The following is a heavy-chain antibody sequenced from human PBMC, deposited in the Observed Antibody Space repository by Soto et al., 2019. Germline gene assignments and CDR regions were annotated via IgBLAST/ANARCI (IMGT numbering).Heavy chain of an antibody. Sequence: QVQLQESGPGLVKPSQTLSLTCTVSGGSISSGDYYWSWIRQPPGKGLEWIGYVYCSGSTYYNQSLMSRVTISVDTSKHQFSRQLSSVTAADTAVYYCAREGNWGSSPADYYYGMDVWGQGTTVTVSS. D-gene: IGHD7-27*01. CDR3: AREGNWGSSPADYYYGMDV. V-gene: IGHV4-30-4*01. CDR2: VYCSGST. J-gene: IGHJ6*02. CDR1: GGSISSGDYY.